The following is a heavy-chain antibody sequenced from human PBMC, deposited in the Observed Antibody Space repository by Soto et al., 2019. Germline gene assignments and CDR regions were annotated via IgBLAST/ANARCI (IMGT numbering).Heavy chain of an antibody. V-gene: IGHV1-18*01. CDR2: ISAYNGNT. D-gene: IGHD6-13*01. CDR3: ARSDAAAGLNWFDP. J-gene: IGHJ5*02. CDR1: GYTFTSYG. Sequence: ASVKVSCKASGYTFTSYGISWVRQAPGQGLEWMGWISAYNGNTNYAQKLQGRVTMTTDTSTSTAYMELRSLRSDDTAVYYCARSDAAAGLNWFDPWGQGTLVTVSS.